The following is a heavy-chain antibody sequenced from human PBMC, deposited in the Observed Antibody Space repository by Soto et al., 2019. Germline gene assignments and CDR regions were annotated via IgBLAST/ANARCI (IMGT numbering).Heavy chain of an antibody. CDR3: ARLPCSGSCFRGDY. CDR2: IFSSGTT. V-gene: IGHV4-39*01. D-gene: IGHD2-15*01. CDR1: DGSISSSTYY. Sequence: LQLQESGPGLVKPSETLSLTCTVSDGSISSSTYYWGWIRQPPGKGLEWIGSIFSSGTTYYNPSLKSRVTRSVDTSKNQFSLKLSSVTAADTAVYYCARLPCSGSCFRGDYWGQGTLVTVSS. J-gene: IGHJ4*02.